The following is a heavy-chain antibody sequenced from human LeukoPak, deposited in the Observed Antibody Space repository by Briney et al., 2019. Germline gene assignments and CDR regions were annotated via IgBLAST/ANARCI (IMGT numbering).Heavy chain of an antibody. CDR2: INGGSGNT. D-gene: IGHD3-22*01. J-gene: IGHJ4*02. CDR1: GYTFTDYT. CDR3: ANPRYDSSGYYYVD. Sequence: ASVKVSCTASGYTFTDYTMHWLRQAPGQRLDWMGWINGGSGNTKYSPEFQGRVTITRDTSASTAYMELSSLRSEDTAVYYCANPRYDSSGYYYVDWGQGTLVTVSS. V-gene: IGHV1-3*01.